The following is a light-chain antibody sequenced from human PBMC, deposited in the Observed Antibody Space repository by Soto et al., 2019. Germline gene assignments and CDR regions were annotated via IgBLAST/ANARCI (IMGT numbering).Light chain of an antibody. CDR3: QHYAAAPIT. J-gene: IGKJ5*01. CDR2: GAS. V-gene: IGKV3-20*01. CDR1: QSVGGN. Sequence: TVSTQSPVTLSLSPGERATLSCRASQSVGGNVAWYQQKPGQAPKLLISGASSRAPGIPDRFSGSGSGADFTLSISRLEPEDFALYYCQHYAAAPITFGQGTRLDI.